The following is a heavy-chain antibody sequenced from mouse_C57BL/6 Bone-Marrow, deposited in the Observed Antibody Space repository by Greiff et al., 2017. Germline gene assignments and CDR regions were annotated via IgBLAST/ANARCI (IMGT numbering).Heavy chain of an antibody. V-gene: IGHV1-63*01. CDR3: ARSGYYGSSNGYFDD. CDR1: GYTFTNYW. J-gene: IGHJ1*03. D-gene: IGHD1-1*01. Sequence: VMLVESGAELVRPGTSVKMSCKASGYTFTNYWIGWAQQSPGHGLEWLGDIYPGGGYTNYNEKFKGKATLTADNSSSTAYMQFSRLTSEDSAIYYGARSGYYGSSNGYFDDWGTGTTVTVSS. CDR2: IYPGGGYT.